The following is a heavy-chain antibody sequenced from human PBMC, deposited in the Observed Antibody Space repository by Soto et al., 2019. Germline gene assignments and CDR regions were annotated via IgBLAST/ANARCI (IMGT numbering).Heavy chain of an antibody. CDR1: GFTFSSYG. V-gene: IGHV3-33*01. Sequence: GGSLRLSCAASGFTFSSYGMHWVRQAPGKGLEWVAVIWYDGSNKYYADSVKGRFTISRDNSKNTLYLQMNSLRAEDTAVYYCARDRGVRGVGPLDYWGQGTLVTVSS. J-gene: IGHJ4*02. D-gene: IGHD3-10*01. CDR2: IWYDGSNK. CDR3: ARDRGVRGVGPLDY.